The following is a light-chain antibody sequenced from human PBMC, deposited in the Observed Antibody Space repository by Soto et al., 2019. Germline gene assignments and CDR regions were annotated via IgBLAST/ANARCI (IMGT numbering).Light chain of an antibody. CDR2: EVS. CDR3: SSYAGSNNLGHV. V-gene: IGLV2-8*01. J-gene: IGLJ1*01. Sequence: QSALTQPPSASGSPGQSVTISCTGTSSDVGGYNYVSWYQQHPGKAPKLMIYEVSKRPSGVPDRFSGSKPGNTASLTVSGLQAEDEADYYCSSYAGSNNLGHVFGTGTRSPS. CDR1: SSDVGGYNY.